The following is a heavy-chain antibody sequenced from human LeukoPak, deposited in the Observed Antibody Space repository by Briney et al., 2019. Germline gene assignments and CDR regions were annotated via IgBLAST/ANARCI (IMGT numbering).Heavy chain of an antibody. Sequence: SETLSLTCAVSGYSISSGYYWGWIRQPPGKGLEWIGSIYHSGNTNYNPSLKSRVTISVDTSTNQFSLKVSSVTAADTALYYCARWYSSSGYLDYWGQGTLVTVSS. CDR3: ARWYSSSGYLDY. CDR2: IYHSGNT. J-gene: IGHJ4*02. CDR1: GYSISSGYY. D-gene: IGHD6-6*01. V-gene: IGHV4-38-2*01.